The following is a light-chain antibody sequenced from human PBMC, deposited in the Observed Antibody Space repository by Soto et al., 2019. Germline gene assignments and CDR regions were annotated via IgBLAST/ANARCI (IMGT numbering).Light chain of an antibody. CDR3: QQSFYAPPT. CDR2: EAS. V-gene: IGKV1-39*01. Sequence: DIQVTQSPSSLSASVGDGVTITCRASQNIRTYLTWYQQKPGKAPKLLIYEASDLQSGVPSRFSGSGSGTDFSLTITSLQPEDFATYYCQQSFYAPPTFGQGTKVDIK. CDR1: QNIRTY. J-gene: IGKJ1*01.